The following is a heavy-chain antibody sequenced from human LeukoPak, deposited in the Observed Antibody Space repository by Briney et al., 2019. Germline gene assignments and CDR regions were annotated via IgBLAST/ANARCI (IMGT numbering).Heavy chain of an antibody. Sequence: ASVKVSCKSSGYIFTDYHVHWVRQAPGQGLEWMGWINPDSGGTKYAQKFQGRVTMTRDTSINTAYMELSRLKSDDAAIYYCARDTNPDYVWGSYRPSDWGQGTLVTVSS. CDR1: GYIFTDYH. CDR3: ARDTNPDYVWGSYRPSD. CDR2: INPDSGGT. D-gene: IGHD3-16*02. J-gene: IGHJ4*02. V-gene: IGHV1-2*02.